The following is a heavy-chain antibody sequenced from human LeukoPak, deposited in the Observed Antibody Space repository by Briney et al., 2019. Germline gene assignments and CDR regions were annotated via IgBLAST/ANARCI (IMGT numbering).Heavy chain of an antibody. CDR1: GYTLTELS. J-gene: IGHJ6*02. D-gene: IGHD6-6*01. CDR3: ARGAARLPPGRMDV. V-gene: IGHV1-24*01. Sequence: ASVKVSCKVSGYTLTELSMHWVRQAPGKGLEWMGGFDPEDGETIYAQKFQGRVTMTEDTSTDTAYMELSSLRSGDTAVYYCARGAARLPPGRMDVWGQGTTVTVSS. CDR2: FDPEDGET.